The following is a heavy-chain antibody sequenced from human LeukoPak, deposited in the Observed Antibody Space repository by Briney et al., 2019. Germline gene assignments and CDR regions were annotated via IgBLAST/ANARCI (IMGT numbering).Heavy chain of an antibody. CDR2: ISSSSSYI. CDR1: GFTFSSYS. CDR3: ARDSARVSLTGYYYYMDV. Sequence: PGRSLRLSCAASGFTFSSYSMNWVRQAPGKGLEWVSSISSSSSYIYYADSVKGRFTISRDNAKNSLYLQMNSLRAEDTAVYFCARDSARVSLTGYYYYMDVWGKGTTVTVSS. J-gene: IGHJ6*03. V-gene: IGHV3-21*01. D-gene: IGHD2-8*01.